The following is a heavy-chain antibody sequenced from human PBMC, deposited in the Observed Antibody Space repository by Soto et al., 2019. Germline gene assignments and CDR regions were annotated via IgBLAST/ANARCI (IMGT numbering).Heavy chain of an antibody. CDR3: ARHGGYYDFWSGYSKSDYFDY. J-gene: IGHJ4*02. V-gene: IGHV4-39*01. Sequence: SETLSLTCTVSVGSISSISYFWGWVRQPPGKGLEWLGSIYYSGSTYYTPSLKSRVTISVDTSKNQSSHKLSSVADADTAVYYCARHGGYYDFWSGYSKSDYFDYWGQGTLVTVSS. CDR2: IYYSGST. CDR1: VGSISSISYF. D-gene: IGHD3-3*01.